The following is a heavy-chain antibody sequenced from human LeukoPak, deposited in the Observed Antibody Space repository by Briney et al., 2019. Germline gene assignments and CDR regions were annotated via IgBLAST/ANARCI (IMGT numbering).Heavy chain of an antibody. Sequence: PGGSLRLSCAASGFTFSSYGMHWVRQAPGKGLEWVAVIWYDGSNKYYADSVKGRFTISRDNSKNTLYLQMNSLRAEDTAVYYCARELSLRSYDFWSGYYTAGHNYYYYGMDVWGQGTTVTVSS. V-gene: IGHV3-33*08. CDR1: GFTFSSYG. CDR3: ARELSLRSYDFWSGYYTAGHNYYYYGMDV. J-gene: IGHJ6*02. D-gene: IGHD3-3*01. CDR2: IWYDGSNK.